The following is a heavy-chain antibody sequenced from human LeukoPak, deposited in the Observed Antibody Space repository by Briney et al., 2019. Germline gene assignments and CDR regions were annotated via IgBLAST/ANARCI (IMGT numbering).Heavy chain of an antibody. Sequence: GESLKISCQGSGYSFTSYWIGWVRQMPGKGLEWMGSMYLGDSDTRYSPSFQGQVTISADKSISTAYLQWSSLKASDTAMYYCARSGRNANRYFDYWGQGTLVTVSS. V-gene: IGHV5-51*01. CDR2: MYLGDSDT. CDR1: GYSFTSYW. D-gene: IGHD2-8*01. J-gene: IGHJ4*02. CDR3: ARSGRNANRYFDY.